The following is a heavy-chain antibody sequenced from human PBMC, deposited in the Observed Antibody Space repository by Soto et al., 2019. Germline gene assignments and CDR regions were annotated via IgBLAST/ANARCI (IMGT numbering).Heavy chain of an antibody. D-gene: IGHD3-10*01. V-gene: IGHV1-2*04. CDR3: ARDPLYGSGSYLFDY. J-gene: IGHJ4*02. CDR1: GYTFTGYY. CDR2: INPNSGGT. Sequence: ASVKVSCKASGYTFTGYYMHWVRQAPGQGLGWMGWINPNSGGTNYAQKFQGWVTMTRDTSISTAYMELSRLRSDDTAVYYCARDPLYGSGSYLFDYWGQGTLVTVSS.